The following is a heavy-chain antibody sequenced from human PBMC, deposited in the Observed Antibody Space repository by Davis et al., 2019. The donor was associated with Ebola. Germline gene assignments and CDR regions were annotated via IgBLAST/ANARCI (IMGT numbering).Heavy chain of an antibody. CDR2: INGDGSTT. CDR3: ARSGLSFGVVKYHYGMDV. D-gene: IGHD3-3*01. CDR1: GFTFSSHW. V-gene: IGHV3-74*01. J-gene: IGHJ6*04. Sequence: HTGGSLRLSCAASGFTFSSHWIHWVRQAPGKGLVWVSRINGDGSTTGYADSVKGRFTTARDNAKNTLYLQMNSLRAEDTAVYYCARSGLSFGVVKYHYGMDVWGKGTTVTVSS.